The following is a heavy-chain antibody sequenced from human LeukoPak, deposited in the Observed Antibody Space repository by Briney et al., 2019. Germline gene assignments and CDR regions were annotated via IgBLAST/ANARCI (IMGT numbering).Heavy chain of an antibody. D-gene: IGHD6-19*01. Sequence: PGGSLTLSCSASGFTFSSYAMHWVRQAPAKGLEYISAISSNGGSTYYAESVKGRFTISRDNSKSTVYLQMSRLRAEDTAVYYCVNSIAVARGNGYWGQGTLVTVSS. CDR1: GFTFSSYA. CDR3: VNSIAVARGNGY. J-gene: IGHJ4*02. V-gene: IGHV3-64D*06. CDR2: ISSNGGST.